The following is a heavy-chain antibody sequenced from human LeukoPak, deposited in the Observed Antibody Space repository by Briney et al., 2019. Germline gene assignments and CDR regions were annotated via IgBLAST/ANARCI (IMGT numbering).Heavy chain of an antibody. Sequence: PSETLSLTGTVSGGSISSSSYYWGWIRQPPGKGLEWIGSIYYSGSTYYNPSLKSRVTISADTSKNQFSLKLSSVTAADTADYYCARHQSTYPFDYWGQGTLVTVSS. CDR2: IYYSGST. CDR3: ARHQSTYPFDY. J-gene: IGHJ4*02. V-gene: IGHV4-39*01. CDR1: GGSISSSSYY. D-gene: IGHD2-2*01.